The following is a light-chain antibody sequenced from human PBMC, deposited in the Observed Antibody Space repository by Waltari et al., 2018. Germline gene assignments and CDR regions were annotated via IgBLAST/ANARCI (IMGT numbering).Light chain of an antibody. CDR3: QHYVRLPVT. CDR2: GAS. Sequence: EIVLTQSPGTLSLSPGERVTLSCRASQSVGRSLAWYQQKPGQAPSLLIYGASSRATGSPDRFSGSGSGTDFSLITSRLAPDDLSVYYCQHYVRLPVTFGQGTKVEI. V-gene: IGKV3-20*01. J-gene: IGKJ1*01. CDR1: QSVGRS.